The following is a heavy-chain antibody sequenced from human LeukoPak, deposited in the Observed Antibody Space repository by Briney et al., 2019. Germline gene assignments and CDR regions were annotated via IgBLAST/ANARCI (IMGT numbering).Heavy chain of an antibody. CDR2: TYDRSRWGN. V-gene: IGHV6-1*01. CDR1: GDSVSNNIAT. J-gene: IGHJ4*02. D-gene: IGHD5-12*01. Sequence: SQTLSLTCAISGDSVSNNIATWNWVRQSPSRGLEWLGRTYDRSRWGNDYAISVKGRITINPDTSRNQFSLQLNSVPPEDTAVYYCVRDSDDYYWALDFWGQGTPVTVSS. CDR3: VRDSDDYYWALDF.